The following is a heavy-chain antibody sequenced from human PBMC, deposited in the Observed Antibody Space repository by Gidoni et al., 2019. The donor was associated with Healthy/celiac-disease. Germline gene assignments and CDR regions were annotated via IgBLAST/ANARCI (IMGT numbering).Heavy chain of an antibody. J-gene: IGHJ1*01. CDR3: ARAGYFDWLLYPEYFQH. Sequence: QVQLVESGGGLVKPGGSLRLSCAPSGFPFSDYYISWIRQAPGKGLEWVSYISSSSSYTNYADSVKGRFTISRDNAKNSLYLQMNSLRAEDTAVYYCARAGYFDWLLYPEYFQHWGQGTLVTVSS. D-gene: IGHD3-9*01. CDR1: GFPFSDYY. CDR2: ISSSSSYT. V-gene: IGHV3-11*05.